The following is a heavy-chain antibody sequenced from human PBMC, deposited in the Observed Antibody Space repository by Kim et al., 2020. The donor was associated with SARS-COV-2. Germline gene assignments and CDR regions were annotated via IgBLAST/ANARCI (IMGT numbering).Heavy chain of an antibody. J-gene: IGHJ3*01. D-gene: IGHD2-21*02. CDR3: ARRVTLDAFDV. Sequence: NSPSRMSRVTISVDTSKNQFSLKLFSVSAAYTAMYYCARRVTLDAFDVWGQGTVVTVSA. V-gene: IGHV4-39*01.